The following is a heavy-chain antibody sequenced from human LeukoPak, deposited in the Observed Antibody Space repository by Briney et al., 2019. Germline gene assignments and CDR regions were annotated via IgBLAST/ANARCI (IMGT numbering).Heavy chain of an antibody. CDR1: GHSFTDYY. Sequence: GASVKVTCKASGHSFTDYYIHWVRQAPGQGLEWVGWINPRSGGANYAQKFQGRVTLTRDTSISTAYMELSSLRSDDTAVYYCAKIAVAGTSRVDWFDPWGQGTLVTVSS. CDR2: INPRSGGA. CDR3: AKIAVAGTSRVDWFDP. D-gene: IGHD6-19*01. V-gene: IGHV1-2*02. J-gene: IGHJ5*02.